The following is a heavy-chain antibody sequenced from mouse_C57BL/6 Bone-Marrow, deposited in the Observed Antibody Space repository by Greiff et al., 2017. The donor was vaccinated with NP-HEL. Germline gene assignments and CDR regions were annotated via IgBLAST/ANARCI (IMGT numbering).Heavy chain of an antibody. D-gene: IGHD2-4*01. CDR2: IDPSDSYT. CDR3: AREGLRRRD. V-gene: IGHV1-59*01. CDR1: GYTFTSYW. Sequence: QVQLQQPGAELVRPGTSVKLSCKASGYTFTSYWMHWVKQRPGQGLEWIGVIDPSDSYTNYNQKFKGKATLTVDTSSSTAYRQLSSLTSEYSAVYYCAREGLRRRDWGQGTLVTVSA. J-gene: IGHJ3*01.